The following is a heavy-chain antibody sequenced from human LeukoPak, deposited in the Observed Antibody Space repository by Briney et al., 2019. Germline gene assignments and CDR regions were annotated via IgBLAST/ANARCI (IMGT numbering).Heavy chain of an antibody. CDR2: IIPILGIA. D-gene: IGHD6-13*01. CDR3: ARAVHSSSWYYYYGMDV. CDR1: GGTFSSYA. J-gene: IGHJ6*02. V-gene: IGHV1-69*04. Sequence: GASVKVSCKASGGTFSSYAISWVRQAPGQGLEWMGRIIPILGIANYAQKFQGRVTITADKSTSTAYMELSSLRSEDTAVYYCARAVHSSSWYYYYGMDVWGQGTTVTVSS.